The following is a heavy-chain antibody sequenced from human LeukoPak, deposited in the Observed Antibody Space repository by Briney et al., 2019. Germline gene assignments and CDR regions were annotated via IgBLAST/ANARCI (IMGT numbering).Heavy chain of an antibody. V-gene: IGHV4-30-4*01. CDR3: ARDRRGVSGWYTLNYYYYGMDV. Sequence: SQTLSLTCTVSGGSISSGDYYWSCIRQPPGKGLEWIGYIYYSGSTYYNPSLKSLVTISVDTSKNQFSLKLSSVPAADTAVYYCARDRRGVSGWYTLNYYYYGMDVWGQGTTVTVSS. CDR1: GGSISSGDYY. CDR2: IYYSGST. J-gene: IGHJ6*02. D-gene: IGHD6-19*01.